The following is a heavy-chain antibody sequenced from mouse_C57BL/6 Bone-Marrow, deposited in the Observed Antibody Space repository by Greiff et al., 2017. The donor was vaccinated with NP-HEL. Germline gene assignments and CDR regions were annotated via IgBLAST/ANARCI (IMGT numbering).Heavy chain of an antibody. Sequence: VQLQQSGAELVRPGASVKLSCKASGYTFTDYYINWVKQRPGQGLEWIARIYPGSGNTYYNEKFKGKATLTAEKSSSTAYMQLSSLTSEDSAVYFCARYFPANWDAMDYWGQGTSVTVSS. D-gene: IGHD4-1*01. CDR2: IYPGSGNT. CDR1: GYTFTDYY. CDR3: ARYFPANWDAMDY. V-gene: IGHV1-76*01. J-gene: IGHJ4*01.